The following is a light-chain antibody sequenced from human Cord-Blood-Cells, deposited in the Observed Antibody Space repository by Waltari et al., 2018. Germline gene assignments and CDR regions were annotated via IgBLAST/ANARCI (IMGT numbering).Light chain of an antibody. CDR1: RKDGGGFNH. Sequence: QSSLTQACSVSGSPGQSVPISRPGTRKDGGGFNHVSWYQQHPRKAPQSMIYDVSKRPSGVPDRFSGSKSGNTASLTISGLQAEDEADYYCCSYTGSYTGVFGGGTKLTVL. V-gene: IGLV2-11*01. CDR3: CSYTGSYTGV. CDR2: DVS. J-gene: IGLJ3*02.